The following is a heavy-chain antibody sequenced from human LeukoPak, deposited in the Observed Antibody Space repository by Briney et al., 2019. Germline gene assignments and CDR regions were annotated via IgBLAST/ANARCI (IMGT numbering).Heavy chain of an antibody. D-gene: IGHD6-19*01. CDR1: GFTFSSYA. Sequence: SGGSLRLSCAASGFTFSSYAMSWVRQAPGKGLEWVSAISGSGGSTYYADSVKGRFTISRDNSKNTLYLQMNSLRAEDTAVYYCASAIEQWLVGYYYYGMDVWGQGTTVTVSS. V-gene: IGHV3-23*01. CDR3: ASAIEQWLVGYYYYGMDV. CDR2: ISGSGGST. J-gene: IGHJ6*02.